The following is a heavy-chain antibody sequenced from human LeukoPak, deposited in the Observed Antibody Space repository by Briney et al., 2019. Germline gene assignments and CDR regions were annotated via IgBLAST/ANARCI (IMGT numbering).Heavy chain of an antibody. Sequence: PGGSLRLSCAVSGFTVSSNYMSWVRQAPGKGLEWVSVIYSGGSTYYAASVKGRFTISRDNSKNTLYLQMNSLRAEDTAVYYCARDRKDSHFDYWGQGTLVTVSS. CDR1: GFTVSSNY. J-gene: IGHJ4*02. V-gene: IGHV3-53*01. CDR2: IYSGGST. CDR3: ARDRKDSHFDY. D-gene: IGHD1-14*01.